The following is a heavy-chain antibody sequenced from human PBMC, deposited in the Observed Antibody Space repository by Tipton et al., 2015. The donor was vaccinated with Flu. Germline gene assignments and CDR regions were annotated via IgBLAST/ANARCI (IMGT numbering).Heavy chain of an antibody. Sequence: QLVQSGAEVKKPGSSVKVSCKASGGTFSSYAISWVRQAPGQGLEWMGGIIPIFGTANYAQKFQGRVTITADESTSTAYMELSSLRSEDTAVYYCARSDSRFLEWFSPLQSRSYGMDVWGQGTTVTVSS. CDR2: IIPIFGTA. J-gene: IGHJ6*02. CDR1: GGTFSSYA. CDR3: ARSDSRFLEWFSPLQSRSYGMDV. V-gene: IGHV1-69*01. D-gene: IGHD3-3*01.